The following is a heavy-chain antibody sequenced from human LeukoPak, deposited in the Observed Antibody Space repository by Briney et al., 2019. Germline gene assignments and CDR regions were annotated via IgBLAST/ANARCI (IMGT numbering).Heavy chain of an antibody. V-gene: IGHV4-30-4*01. CDR3: ARGLNGHYGSGTSYLDY. J-gene: IGHJ4*02. CDR1: GGSISSGDYY. CDR2: TYYSGST. Sequence: PSKTLSLTCTVSGGSISSGDYYWSWIRQPPGKGLEWIGYTYYSGSTYYNPSLKSRVTISVDTSKNQFSLKLSSVTAADTAVYYCARGLNGHYGSGTSYLDYWGQGTLVTVSS. D-gene: IGHD3-10*01.